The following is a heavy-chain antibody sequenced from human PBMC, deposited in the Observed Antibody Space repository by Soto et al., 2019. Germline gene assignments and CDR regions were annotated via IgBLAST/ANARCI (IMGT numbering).Heavy chain of an antibody. D-gene: IGHD1-26*01. J-gene: IGHJ4*02. CDR3: ARGGAVGATFYY. CDR1: GGTFSSYA. Sequence: ASVKVSCKASGGTFSSYAISWVRQAPGQGLEWMGWISAYDGNTKYAQKLQGRVTMTTDTSTSTAYMELRSLRSDDTAVYYCARGGAVGATFYYWGQGTLVTVSS. CDR2: ISAYDGNT. V-gene: IGHV1-18*01.